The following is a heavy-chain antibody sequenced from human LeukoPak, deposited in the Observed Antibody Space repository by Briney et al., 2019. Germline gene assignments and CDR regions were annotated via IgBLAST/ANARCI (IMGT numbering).Heavy chain of an antibody. V-gene: IGHV1-18*04. CDR2: ISAYNGNT. Sequence: VASVKVSCKASGYTFTSYGISWVRQAPGQGLEWMGWISAYNGNTNYAQKLQGRVTMTTDTSTSTAYMELRSLRSDDTAVYYCAREAMYCSSTSCYANPYYYYGMDVWGKGTTVTVSS. J-gene: IGHJ6*04. D-gene: IGHD2-2*01. CDR3: AREAMYCSSTSCYANPYYYYGMDV. CDR1: GYTFTSYG.